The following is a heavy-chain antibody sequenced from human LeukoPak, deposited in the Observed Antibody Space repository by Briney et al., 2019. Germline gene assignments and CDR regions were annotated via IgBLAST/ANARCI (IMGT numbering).Heavy chain of an antibody. CDR1: GYIFTSYD. Sequence: ASVKVSCKSSGYIFTSYDIYWVRQATGQGLEWMGWMNPNSGNTGYAQKFQGRVTMTRNTSISTAYMELSSLRSEDTAVYYCARAPKYYYGSGSYALDYWGQGTLVTVSS. CDR3: ARAPKYYYGSGSYALDY. CDR2: MNPNSGNT. J-gene: IGHJ4*02. V-gene: IGHV1-8*01. D-gene: IGHD3-10*01.